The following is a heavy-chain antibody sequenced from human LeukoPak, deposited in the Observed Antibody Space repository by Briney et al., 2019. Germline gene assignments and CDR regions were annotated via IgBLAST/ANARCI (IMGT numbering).Heavy chain of an antibody. CDR2: IYYSGST. J-gene: IGHJ4*02. CDR1: GGSISSYY. D-gene: IGHD3-3*01. Sequence: SSETLSLTCSVSGGSISSYYWSWIRQPPGKGREWIGNIYYSGSTNYNPSLKSRVTISVDTSKNQFSLKPRSVTAADTAVYYCAREGIFGARSFDDWGQGTLVTVFS. V-gene: IGHV4-59*01. CDR3: AREGIFGARSFDD.